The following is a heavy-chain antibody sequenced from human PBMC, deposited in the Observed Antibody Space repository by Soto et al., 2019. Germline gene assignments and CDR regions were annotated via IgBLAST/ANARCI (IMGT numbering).Heavy chain of an antibody. CDR1: GDTFSFYT. V-gene: IGHV1-69*02. CDR3: AASYGSGYRAFDY. Sequence: SVKVSCKASGDTFSFYTIHWVRQAPGLGLEWVGRINPIVSMSNYAQKFQGRVSMTADKSTSTAYMELRSLRSDDTAMYFCAASYGSGYRAFDYWGQGALVTVSS. J-gene: IGHJ4*02. CDR2: INPIVSMS. D-gene: IGHD3-10*01.